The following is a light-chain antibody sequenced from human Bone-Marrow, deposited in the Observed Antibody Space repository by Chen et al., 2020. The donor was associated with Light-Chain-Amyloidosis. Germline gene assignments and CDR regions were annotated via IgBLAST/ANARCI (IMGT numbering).Light chain of an antibody. CDR3: CSYGGYSTFV. CDR2: EGS. Sequence: QSALTQPASVSGSPGRSITISCSGTIIGTFNLVSWYQQNPGNAPKLIIYEGSRRPSEVSDRCPCATCGNTASLTTAGRQTEDEADYCCCSYGGYSTFVFGGGTNLTVL. V-gene: IGLV2-23*03. J-gene: IGLJ2*01. CDR1: IIGTFNL.